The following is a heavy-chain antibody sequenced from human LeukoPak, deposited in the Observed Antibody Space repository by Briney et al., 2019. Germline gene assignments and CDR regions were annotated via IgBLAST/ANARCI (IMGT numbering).Heavy chain of an antibody. CDR1: GYTFPGYY. V-gene: IGHV1-2*06. CDR2: INPNSGGT. J-gene: IGHJ4*02. D-gene: IGHD2-21*02. Sequence: GASVKVSCKASGYTFPGYYMHWVRQAPGQGLEWMGRINPNSGGTNYAQKFQGRVTMTRDTSNSTAYMELSRLRSDDTAVYYCATMPPRFKVVTAIHGYWGQGTLVAVSS. CDR3: ATMPPRFKVVTAIHGY.